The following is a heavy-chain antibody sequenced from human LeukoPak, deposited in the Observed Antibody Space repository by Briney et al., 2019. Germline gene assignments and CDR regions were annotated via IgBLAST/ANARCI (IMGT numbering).Heavy chain of an antibody. Sequence: SETLSLTCTVSGGSISSSSYYWSWIRQPPGKGLEWIGEINHSGSTNYNPSLKSRVTISVDTSKNQFSLKLSSVTAADTAVYYCARHRGWLLYLRGCFDYWGQGTLVTVSS. CDR2: INHSGST. J-gene: IGHJ4*02. CDR1: GGSISSSSYY. V-gene: IGHV4-39*07. CDR3: ARHRGWLLYLRGCFDY. D-gene: IGHD3-3*01.